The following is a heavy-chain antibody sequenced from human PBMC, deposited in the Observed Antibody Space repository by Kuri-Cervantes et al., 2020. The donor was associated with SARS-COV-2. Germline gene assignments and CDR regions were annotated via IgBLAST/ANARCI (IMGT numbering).Heavy chain of an antibody. Sequence: SETLSLTCAVYGGSFSGYYWSWIRQPPGKVLEWIGEINHSGSTNYNPSLRSRVTISVDTSKNQFSLKLSSVTAADTAVYYCARVSVVVVPAAIHYYYGMDVWGQGTTVTVSS. J-gene: IGHJ6*02. D-gene: IGHD2-2*01. V-gene: IGHV4-34*01. CDR3: ARVSVVVVPAAIHYYYGMDV. CDR2: INHSGST. CDR1: GGSFSGYY.